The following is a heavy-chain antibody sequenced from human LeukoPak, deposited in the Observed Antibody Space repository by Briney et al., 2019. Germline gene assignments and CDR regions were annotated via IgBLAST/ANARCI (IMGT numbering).Heavy chain of an antibody. CDR1: GFTFSSYS. D-gene: IGHD3-10*02. J-gene: IGHJ6*04. CDR3: AELGITMIGGV. V-gene: IGHV3-21*01. Sequence: GGSLRLSCAASGFTFSSYSMNWVRQAPGKGLEWVSSISTSSLYIYYADSVKGRFTISRDNAKNSLYLQMNSLRAEDTAVYYCAELGITMIGGVWGKGTTVTISS. CDR2: ISTSSLYI.